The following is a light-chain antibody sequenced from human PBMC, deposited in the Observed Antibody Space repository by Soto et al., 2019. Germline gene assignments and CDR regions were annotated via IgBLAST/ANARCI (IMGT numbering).Light chain of an antibody. J-gene: IGLJ1*01. Sequence: QSVLTQPPSVSAAPGQKVTISCSGSSSNIWNNYVSWYQQLPGAAPKLLIYENNKRPSGIPDRFSASKSGTSATLGITGLQTGDEADYYCGTRDGSLSAYVFGTGTKLTVL. CDR3: GTRDGSLSAYV. V-gene: IGLV1-51*01. CDR1: SSNIWNNY. CDR2: ENN.